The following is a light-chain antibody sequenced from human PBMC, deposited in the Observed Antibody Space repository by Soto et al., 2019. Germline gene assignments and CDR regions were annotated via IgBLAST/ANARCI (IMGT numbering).Light chain of an antibody. J-gene: IGLJ1*01. Sequence: QPVLTQPPSVSGAPGQRVTISCTGSSSNIGAGYDVHWYQQLPGTAPKLLIYGNSNRPSGVPDRFSGSKSGTSASLAITGLQAEDEADYYCQSYDSRVRVFGTGTKLTVL. CDR1: SSNIGAGYD. CDR2: GNS. CDR3: QSYDSRVRV. V-gene: IGLV1-40*01.